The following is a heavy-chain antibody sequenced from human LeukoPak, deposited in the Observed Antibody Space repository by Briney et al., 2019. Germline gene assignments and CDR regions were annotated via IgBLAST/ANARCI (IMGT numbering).Heavy chain of an antibody. CDR3: AREYDFWSGYSH. CDR1: GGTFSSYA. V-gene: IGHV1-69*04. J-gene: IGHJ4*02. Sequence: SVKVSCKASGGTFSSYAISWVRQAPGQGLEWMGRIIPIFGIANYAQKFQGRVTITADKSTSTAYMELSSLRSEDTAAYYCAREYDFWSGYSHWGQGTLVTVSS. CDR2: IIPIFGIA. D-gene: IGHD3-3*01.